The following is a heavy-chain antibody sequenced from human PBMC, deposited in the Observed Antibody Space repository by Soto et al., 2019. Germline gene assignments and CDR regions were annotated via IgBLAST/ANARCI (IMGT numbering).Heavy chain of an antibody. CDR1: GYTFTSYG. CDR2: ISAYNGNT. CDR3: ARDTYDFWSGYYAPPVDYYAMDV. D-gene: IGHD3-3*01. Sequence: GASVKVSCKASGYTFTSYGISWVRQAPGQGLEWMGWISAYNGNTNYAQKLQGRVTMTTDTSTSTAYMELRSLRSDDTAVYYCARDTYDFWSGYYAPPVDYYAMDVWGQGTTVTAP. J-gene: IGHJ6*02. V-gene: IGHV1-18*01.